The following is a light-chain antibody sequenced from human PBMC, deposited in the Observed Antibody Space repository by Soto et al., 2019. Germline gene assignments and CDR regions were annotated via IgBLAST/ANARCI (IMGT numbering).Light chain of an antibody. CDR3: CSYTSSTTPL. J-gene: IGLJ2*01. CDR2: EVS. CDR1: SSDVGANNY. Sequence: QSALTQPASVSGSPGQPITISCTGTSSDVGANNYVSWYQHHPGKAPKLLIYEVSKRPSGVSSRFSGSKSGNTASLTISGLKAEDEADYYGCSYTSSTTPLFGGGTKLTVL. V-gene: IGLV2-14*01.